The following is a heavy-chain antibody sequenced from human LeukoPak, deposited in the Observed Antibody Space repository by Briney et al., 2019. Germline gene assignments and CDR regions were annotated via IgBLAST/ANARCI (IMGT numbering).Heavy chain of an antibody. J-gene: IGHJ6*02. D-gene: IGHD5-12*01. CDR2: IKQDGSEK. CDR1: GLTFSSYW. CDR3: ARRSRYSGYDYPGYYYYGMDV. V-gene: IGHV3-7*01. Sequence: PGGSLRLSCAASGLTFSSYWMSWVRQAPGKGLEWVANIKQDGSEKYYVDSVKGRFTISRDNAKNSLYLQMNSLRAEDTAVYYCARRSRYSGYDYPGYYYYGMDVWGQGTTVTVSS.